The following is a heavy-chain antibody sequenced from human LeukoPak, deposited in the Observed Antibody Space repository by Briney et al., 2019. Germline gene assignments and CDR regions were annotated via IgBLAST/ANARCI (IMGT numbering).Heavy chain of an antibody. CDR2: IDPNNGVT. J-gene: IGHJ4*02. V-gene: IGHV1-2*06. CDR3: ARDSRVVADY. CDR1: GYTFTGYY. D-gene: IGHD2-21*01. Sequence: ASVKVSCKASGYTFTGYYLHWVRQAPGQGLEWVGRIDPNNGVTLYAQAFQGRVTMTRDTSMSTAYVELNRLTSDDTAVYYCARDSRVVADYWGQGTLVTVSS.